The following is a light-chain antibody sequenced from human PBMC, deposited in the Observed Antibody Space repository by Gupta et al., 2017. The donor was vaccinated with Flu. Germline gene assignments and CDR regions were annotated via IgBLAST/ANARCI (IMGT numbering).Light chain of an antibody. CDR1: QSITSSY. V-gene: IGKV3-20*01. J-gene: IGKJ2*01. Sequence: EIVLAQSPGTLSLSPGERVTLSCRASQSITSSYLAWYQQRPGQAPRLLIYGAGNRATGIPDRFSGSGSGTDFTLTISRLEPDDFAVYYCQHYDSSRRYIFGPGTKLEIQ. CDR3: QHYDSSRRYI. CDR2: GAG.